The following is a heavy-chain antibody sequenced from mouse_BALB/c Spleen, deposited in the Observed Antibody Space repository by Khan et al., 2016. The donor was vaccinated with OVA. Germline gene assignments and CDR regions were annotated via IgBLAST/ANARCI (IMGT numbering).Heavy chain of an antibody. Sequence: QVQLQQSGPELVKPGASVKMSCKASGYTFSDYVISWVKLRTGQGLEWIGEIYPGSGSTYYNEKFKGKATLTADTSSNPAYMQLSSLTSEDSAVYFCARSYDGAWFAYWGQGTLVTVS. CDR1: GYTFSDYV. V-gene: IGHV1-77*01. CDR3: ARSYDGAWFAY. J-gene: IGHJ3*01. CDR2: IYPGSGST. D-gene: IGHD1-1*01.